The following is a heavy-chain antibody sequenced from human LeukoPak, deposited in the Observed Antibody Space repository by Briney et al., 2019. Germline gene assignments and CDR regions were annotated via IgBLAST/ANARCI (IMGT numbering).Heavy chain of an antibody. CDR3: VPRIVYRGYY. J-gene: IGHJ4*02. Sequence: SETLSLTCAVYGGSFSGYYWSWIRQPPGKGLEWIGEINHSGSTNYNPSLKSRVTISVATSKNQFSLKLSSVTASDTAVYYCVPRIVYRGYYWGQGTLVTVSS. CDR1: GGSFSGYY. CDR2: INHSGST. V-gene: IGHV4-34*01. D-gene: IGHD5-12*01.